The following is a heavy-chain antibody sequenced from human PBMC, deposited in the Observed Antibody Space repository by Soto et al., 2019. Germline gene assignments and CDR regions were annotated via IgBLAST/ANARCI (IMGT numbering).Heavy chain of an antibody. J-gene: IGHJ6*02. CDR1: GESFSGYF. V-gene: IGHV4-34*01. CDR3: ARDRSIEEVYYYYGMHV. D-gene: IGHD2-21*01. CDR2: ISHTGST. Sequence: SETLSLTCAVFGESFSGYFWSWIRQPPGKGLEWIGEISHTGSTNYNPSLKSRVTISVDTSENQFSLKLSSVTAADTAVYYCARDRSIEEVYYYYGMHVSGPVTHVTVYS.